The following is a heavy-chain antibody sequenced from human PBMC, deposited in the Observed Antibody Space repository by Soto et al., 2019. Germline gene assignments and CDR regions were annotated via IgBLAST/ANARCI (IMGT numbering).Heavy chain of an antibody. Sequence: GASVALCCTSCGVTYTSSAMHWVQQSSRQRLEWIGWIIVGSGNTNYAQKFQDRVTITTDKSTSTAYMELSSLRSEDTAVYYCARGSAGYCSGGSCYYHMDVWGQGTTVTVSS. CDR1: GVTYTSSA. V-gene: IGHV1-58*02. J-gene: IGHJ6*02. CDR2: IIVGSGNT. CDR3: ARGSAGYCSGGSCYYHMDV. D-gene: IGHD2-15*01.